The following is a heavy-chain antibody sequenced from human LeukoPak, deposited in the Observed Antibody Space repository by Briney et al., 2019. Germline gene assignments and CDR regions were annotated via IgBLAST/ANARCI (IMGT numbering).Heavy chain of an antibody. J-gene: IGHJ4*02. CDR2: VHHSGST. Sequence: SETLSLTCSVSGGSIRSDYWGWIRQPPGKGLEWIGYVHHSGSTSYNPSLKSRVTISVDTSKNQFSLKLSSVTAADTAVYYCARGYGYYGSGSYYKYYFDYWGQGTLVTVSS. CDR1: GGSIRSDY. V-gene: IGHV4-59*12. D-gene: IGHD3-10*01. CDR3: ARGYGYYGSGSYYKYYFDY.